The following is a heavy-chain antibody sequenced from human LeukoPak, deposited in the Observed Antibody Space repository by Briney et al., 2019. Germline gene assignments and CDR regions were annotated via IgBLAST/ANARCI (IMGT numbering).Heavy chain of an antibody. J-gene: IGHJ5*02. V-gene: IGHV4-59*01. D-gene: IGHD6-6*01. CDR1: GGSISSYY. CDR2: IYYSGST. Sequence: SETLSLTCTVSGGSISSYYWSWIRQPPGKGLEWIGYIYYSGSTNHNPSLKSRVTMSLDTSKNQFSLKLTSVTAADTAVYYCARHRDIAALDGWFDPWGQGTPVTVSS. CDR3: ARHRDIAALDGWFDP.